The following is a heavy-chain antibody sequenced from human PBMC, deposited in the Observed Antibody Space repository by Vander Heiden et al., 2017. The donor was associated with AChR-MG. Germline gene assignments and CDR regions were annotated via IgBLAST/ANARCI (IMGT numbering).Heavy chain of an antibody. J-gene: IGHJ5*02. D-gene: IGHD3-16*01. CDR3: ARDPKRGSGVNWFDP. CDR1: GYTFTSYD. Sequence: QVQLVQSGAEVQKPGASVKVSCKASGYTFTSYDINWVRQATGQGREWMGWMNPNSGNTGYAQRLQGRVTMTRNTSISTAYMELSSLRSEDTAVYYCARDPKRGSGVNWFDPWGQGTLVTVSS. CDR2: MNPNSGNT. V-gene: IGHV1-8*01.